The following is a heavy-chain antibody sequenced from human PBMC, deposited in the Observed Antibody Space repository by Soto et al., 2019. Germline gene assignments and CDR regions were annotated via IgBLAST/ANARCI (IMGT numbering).Heavy chain of an antibody. CDR2: INYSGST. J-gene: IGHJ3*02. V-gene: IGHV4-30-4*01. CDR3: ARVLAYDAFDI. Sequence: QVQLQESGPGLVKPSQTLSLTCTVSGGSFSSGDYYWSWIRQPPGKGLEWIGNINYSGSTYYNPSLKSRVTISVDTSKNQFSLKLSSVTAADTAMYYCARVLAYDAFDIWGQGTMVTVSS. CDR1: GGSFSSGDYY.